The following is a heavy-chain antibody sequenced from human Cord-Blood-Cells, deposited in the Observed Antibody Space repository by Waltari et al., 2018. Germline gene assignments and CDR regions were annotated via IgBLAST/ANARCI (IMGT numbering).Heavy chain of an antibody. J-gene: IGHJ4*02. D-gene: IGHD2-2*02. V-gene: IGHV1-8*01. CDR1: GYTFTSYD. Sequence: QVQLVQSGAEVKKPGASVKVSCKASGYTFTSYDINWVRPATGQGLEWMGWVNPNRGNTGYAQKFQGRVTMTRNTSRSTAYMELSSLRSEETAVYYCARGRLSYCSSTSCYTVDYWGQGTLVTVSS. CDR3: ARGRLSYCSSTSCYTVDY. CDR2: VNPNRGNT.